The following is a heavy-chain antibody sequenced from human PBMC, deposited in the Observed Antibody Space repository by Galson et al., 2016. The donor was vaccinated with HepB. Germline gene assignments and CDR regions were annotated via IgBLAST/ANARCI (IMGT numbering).Heavy chain of an antibody. V-gene: IGHV3-53*01. CDR2: FYSGGST. CDR3: ARDRGAVTADAFDI. CDR1: GFTVSSYY. D-gene: IGHD2-21*02. J-gene: IGHJ3*02. Sequence: SLRLSCAASGFTVSSYYMSWVRQAPGKGLEWVSVFYSGGSTYYADSVKGRFTISRDNSKNTLYLQMNSLRAEDTAVYYCARDRGAVTADAFDIWGQGTMVTVSS.